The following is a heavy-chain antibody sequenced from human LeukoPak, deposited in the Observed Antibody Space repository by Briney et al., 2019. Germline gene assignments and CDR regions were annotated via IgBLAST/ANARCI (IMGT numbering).Heavy chain of an antibody. J-gene: IGHJ3*02. D-gene: IGHD5-18*01. V-gene: IGHV3-74*01. CDR3: ARGGYHHGFDI. CDR1: GFTFRNYW. CDR2: IDNDGSDT. Sequence: GGSLRLSCAASGFTFRNYWIHWVRQAPGKGLVWISRIDNDGSDTIYADPVKGRFTISRDNAKNTLYLQMNSLRAEDTAVYYCARGGYHHGFDIWGQGTMVTVSS.